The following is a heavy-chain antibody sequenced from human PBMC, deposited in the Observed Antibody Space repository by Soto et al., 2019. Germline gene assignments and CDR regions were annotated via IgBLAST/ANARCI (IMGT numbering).Heavy chain of an antibody. D-gene: IGHD3-9*01. V-gene: IGHV3-30-3*01. J-gene: IGHJ6*02. Sequence: GGSLRLSCAASGFTFSSYAMHWVRQAPGKGLEWVAVISYDGSNKYYEDSVKGRFTISRDNSKNTLYLQMNSLRAEDTAVYYCARDPLTGYVFQGMDVWGQGTTVTVSS. CDR3: ARDPLTGYVFQGMDV. CDR2: ISYDGSNK. CDR1: GFTFSSYA.